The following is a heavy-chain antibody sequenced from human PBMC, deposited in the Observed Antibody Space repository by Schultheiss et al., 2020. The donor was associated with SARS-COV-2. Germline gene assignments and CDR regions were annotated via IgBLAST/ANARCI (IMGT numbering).Heavy chain of an antibody. D-gene: IGHD3-3*01. CDR2: ISHNGSDK. CDR3: ARDLGFLQWIYLLDP. CDR1: GFTFSNYA. J-gene: IGHJ5*02. V-gene: IGHV3-30*04. Sequence: GGSLRLSCRASGFTFSNYAMHWVRQAPGKGLEWLAVISHNGSDKYYPDSVKGRFTISRDNSKNTLYLQMNSLRPEETAVYYCARDLGFLQWIYLLDPWGQGTLVTVSS.